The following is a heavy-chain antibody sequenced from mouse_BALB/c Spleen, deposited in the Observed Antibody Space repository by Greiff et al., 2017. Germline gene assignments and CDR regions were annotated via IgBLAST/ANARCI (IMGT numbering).Heavy chain of an antibody. CDR1: GFTFSSFG. V-gene: IGHV5-17*02. Sequence: VESGGGLVQPGGSRKLSCAASGFTFSSFGMHWVRQAPEKGLEWVAYISSGSSTIYYADTVKGRFTISRDNPKNTLFLQMTSLRSEDTAMYYCARLTGAMDYWGQGTSVTVSS. D-gene: IGHD4-1*01. J-gene: IGHJ4*01. CDR3: ARLTGAMDY. CDR2: ISSGSSTI.